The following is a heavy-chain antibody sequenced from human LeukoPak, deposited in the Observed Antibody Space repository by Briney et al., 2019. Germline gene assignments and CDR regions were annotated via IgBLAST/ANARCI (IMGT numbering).Heavy chain of an antibody. V-gene: IGHV1-2*02. Sequence: ASVKVSCKAPDNTFTGSRMQWPQQAPGQGLEWMGWINPSNGDTNSEQKFQGRVTMTRDTSISTVYMELSRLTSDDTAVYYCARSWYGMDVWGQGTTVIVSS. J-gene: IGHJ6*02. CDR1: DNTFTGSR. CDR3: ARSWYGMDV. CDR2: INPSNGDT. D-gene: IGHD6-13*01.